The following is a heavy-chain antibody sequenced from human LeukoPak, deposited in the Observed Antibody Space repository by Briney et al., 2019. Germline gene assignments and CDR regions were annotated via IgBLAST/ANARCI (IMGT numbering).Heavy chain of an antibody. D-gene: IGHD2-2*01. CDR3: ARDALNILGYCSSTSCYHDY. CDR1: GFTFDDYA. V-gene: IGHV3-9*01. J-gene: IGHJ4*02. Sequence: PGGSLRLSCAASGFTFDDYAMHWVRQAPGKGLEWVSGISWNSGSIGYADSVKGRFTISRDNAKNSLYLQMNSLRAEDTAVYYCARDALNILGYCSSTSCYHDYWGQGTLATVSS. CDR2: ISWNSGSI.